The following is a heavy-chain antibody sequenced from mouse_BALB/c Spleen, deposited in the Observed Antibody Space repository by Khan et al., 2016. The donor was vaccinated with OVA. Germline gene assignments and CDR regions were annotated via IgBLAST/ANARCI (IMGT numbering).Heavy chain of an antibody. Sequence: QVQLQQSGAELARPGASVKMSCKASGYTFTTYTIHWVKQRPGQGLEWIGYINPSSGYTNYNQKFKDKATLTADKSSSTAYMQLNSLTSEDSAVXYCSRSRGNYGAMDYWGQGTSVTVSS. CDR2: INPSSGYT. D-gene: IGHD2-1*01. CDR3: SRSRGNYGAMDY. V-gene: IGHV1-4*01. CDR1: GYTFTTYT. J-gene: IGHJ4*01.